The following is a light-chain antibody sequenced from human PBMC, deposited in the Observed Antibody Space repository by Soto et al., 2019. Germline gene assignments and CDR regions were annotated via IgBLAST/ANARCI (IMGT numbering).Light chain of an antibody. CDR3: QQYGRSSGFA. CDR2: EAS. CDR1: QTVDRNY. J-gene: IGKJ3*01. V-gene: IGKV3-20*01. Sequence: EIVLTQSPGTLSLSPGERATLSCRASQTVDRNYLAWYQQKLGQAPRLLIYEASSRATGIPDRFSGSGSGTDFTLTISRLEPEDFAVYYCQQYGRSSGFAFGPGTRVDI.